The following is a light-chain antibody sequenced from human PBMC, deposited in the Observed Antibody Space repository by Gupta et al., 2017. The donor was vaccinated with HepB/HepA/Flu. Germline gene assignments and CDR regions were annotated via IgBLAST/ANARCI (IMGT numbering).Light chain of an antibody. CDR1: QSVFDSSDNRNY. Sequence: DIVLPHSPESMAVSLGERATIHCKSSQSVFDSSDNRNYLAWYQQKPGQSPKLLIYWASTRESGVPDRFSSSGCRTDCTLIISSRHAEDVAVYFCQHHADTLPYTFGQGTKVEIK. V-gene: IGKV4-1*01. CDR3: QHHADTLPYT. J-gene: IGKJ2*01. CDR2: WAS.